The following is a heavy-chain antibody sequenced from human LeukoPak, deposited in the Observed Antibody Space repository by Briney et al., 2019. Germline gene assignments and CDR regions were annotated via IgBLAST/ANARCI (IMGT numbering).Heavy chain of an antibody. CDR1: GFTFSSYA. CDR3: GRDGSLAAYLDY. V-gene: IGHV3-30*01. Sequence: GGSLRLSCAASGFTFSSYAMHWVRQAPGKGLEWVAVISYDGSNKYYADSVKGRFTISRDNSKNTLYLQMNSLRAEDTAVYYCGRDGSLAAYLDYWGQGTLVTVSS. D-gene: IGHD3-3*02. J-gene: IGHJ4*02. CDR2: ISYDGSNK.